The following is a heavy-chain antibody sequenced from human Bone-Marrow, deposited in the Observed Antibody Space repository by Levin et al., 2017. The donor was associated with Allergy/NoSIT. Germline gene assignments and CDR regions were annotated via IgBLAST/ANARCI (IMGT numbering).Heavy chain of an antibody. CDR1: GYTFTSYD. J-gene: IGHJ6*03. V-gene: IGHV1-8*01. D-gene: IGHD6-6*01. CDR2: MNPNSGNT. Sequence: VASVKVSCKASGYTFTSYDINWVRQATGQGLEWMGWMNPNSGNTGYAQKFQGRVTMTRNTSISTAYMELSSLRSEDTAVYYCARRKSSSPRAYYYMDVWGKGTTVTVSS. CDR3: ARRKSSSPRAYYYMDV.